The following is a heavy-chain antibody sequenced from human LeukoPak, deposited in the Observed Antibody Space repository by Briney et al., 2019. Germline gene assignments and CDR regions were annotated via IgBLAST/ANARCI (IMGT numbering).Heavy chain of an antibody. CDR2: IHPNSGGT. Sequence: ASVNVSSKASGYTFTGYYMHWVRQAPGQGLEWMGCIHPNSGGTNYAQKFQGRVTMTRHTSISTAYMELSRLRSDDTAVYYCARDITDIVVVPAAHETTALDYWGQGTQVTVSS. V-gene: IGHV1-2*02. D-gene: IGHD2-2*01. CDR1: GYTFTGYY. J-gene: IGHJ4*02. CDR3: ARDITDIVVVPAAHETTALDY.